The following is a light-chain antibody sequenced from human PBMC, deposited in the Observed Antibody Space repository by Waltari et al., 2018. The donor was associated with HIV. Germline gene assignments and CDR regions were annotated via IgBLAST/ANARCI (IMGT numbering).Light chain of an antibody. Sequence: QSVLTQPPSVSAAPGQKVPISRPASSYNIRRHYVSWYQQPPGAAPKLLIFDKTGRPSGIPDLFSGSKSGTSATLGITGLQTGDEADYYCGTWDSSLGGWVFGGGTKLAVL. J-gene: IGLJ3*02. CDR1: SYNIRRHY. CDR3: GTWDSSLGGWV. V-gene: IGLV1-51*01. CDR2: DKT.